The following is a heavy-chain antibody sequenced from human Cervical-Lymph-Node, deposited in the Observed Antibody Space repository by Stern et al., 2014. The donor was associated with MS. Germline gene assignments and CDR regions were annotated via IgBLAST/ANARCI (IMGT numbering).Heavy chain of an antibody. D-gene: IGHD3-16*01. V-gene: IGHV1-18*01. Sequence: QDQLVESGSEVKKPGASVKVSCKASGYTFTNYGITWVRQAPGQGLEWMGWISAYNGDTNYAQNRQGRVTMTTDTSMTTAYMELRSLRSDDTAVYYCARTYVRAFDYWGQGSLVTVSS. CDR3: ARTYVRAFDY. CDR1: GYTFTNYG. J-gene: IGHJ4*02. CDR2: ISAYNGDT.